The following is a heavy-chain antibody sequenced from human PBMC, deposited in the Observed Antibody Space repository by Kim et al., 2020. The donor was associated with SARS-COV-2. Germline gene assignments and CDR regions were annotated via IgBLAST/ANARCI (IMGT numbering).Heavy chain of an antibody. CDR2: IYSTGNT. Sequence: GGSLRLSCAASGFTVSINDMTWVRQAPGKGLEWVSVIYSTGNTYYAAASMSGLSTFSDNTNNKSLLLNDSRLTEDAAVDYCSAVLRVCSVLTGDGSY. CDR3: SAVLRVCSVLTGDGSY. J-gene: IGHJ4*03. V-gene: IGHV3-66*01. D-gene: IGHD2-15*01. CDR1: GFTVSIND.